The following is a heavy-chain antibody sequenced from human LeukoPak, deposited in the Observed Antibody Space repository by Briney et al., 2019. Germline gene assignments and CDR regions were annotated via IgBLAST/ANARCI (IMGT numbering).Heavy chain of an antibody. CDR3: ATEKY. D-gene: IGHD2-21*02. Sequence: SQTLSLTCAISGDSVSSNSATWNWIRQSPSRGLEWLGRTCFRSKWYNGYAVSMKGRITITPDTSKNQFSLQLHSVTPEDTAVYYCATEKYWGQGTLVTVSS. CDR1: GDSVSSNSAT. J-gene: IGHJ4*02. V-gene: IGHV6-1*01. CDR2: TCFRSKWYN.